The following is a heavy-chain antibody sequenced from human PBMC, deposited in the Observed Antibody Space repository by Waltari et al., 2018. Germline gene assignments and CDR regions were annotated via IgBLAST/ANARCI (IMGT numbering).Heavy chain of an antibody. CDR3: ARCLSSTSCLPDY. CDR2: INAVNGNT. J-gene: IGHJ4*02. CDR1: GYTFTSYA. Sequence: QVQLVQSGAEVKKPGASVKVSCKAAGYTFTSYAMHWVRQAPGQRIEWMGWINAVNGNTKYSQKFQGRVTITRDTSASTAYMELSSLRSEDTAVYYCARCLSSTSCLPDYWGQGTLVTVSS. D-gene: IGHD2-2*01. V-gene: IGHV1-3*01.